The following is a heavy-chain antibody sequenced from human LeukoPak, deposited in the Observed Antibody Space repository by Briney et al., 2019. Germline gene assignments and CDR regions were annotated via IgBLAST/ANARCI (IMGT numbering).Heavy chain of an antibody. D-gene: IGHD5-24*01. V-gene: IGHV4-4*09. Sequence: PSETLSLTCTVSGGSISSYYWSWIRQPPGKGLEWIGYIYTSGSTNYNPSLKSRVTISVDTSENQFSLKLSSVTAADTAVYYCARHLGRDGYNYRNWYDPWGQGTLVTVSS. J-gene: IGHJ5*02. CDR3: ARHLGRDGYNYRNWYDP. CDR2: IYTSGST. CDR1: GGSISSYY.